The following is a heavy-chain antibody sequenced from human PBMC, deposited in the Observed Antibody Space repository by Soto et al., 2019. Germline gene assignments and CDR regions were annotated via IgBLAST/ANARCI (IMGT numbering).Heavy chain of an antibody. CDR3: ARGYYFASGSYYNVWFDP. V-gene: IGHV2-5*02. CDR2: IYWDDDK. J-gene: IGHJ5*02. D-gene: IGHD3-10*01. CDR1: GFSLSTSGVA. Sequence: QITLKESGPTLVKPTQTLTLTCTFSGFSLSTSGVAVGWIRQPPGKALEWLALIYWDDDKRYSPSLKSRVTITKDTSKYQVVLTMTNMDPVDTATYYCARGYYFASGSYYNVWFDPWGQGTLVTVSA.